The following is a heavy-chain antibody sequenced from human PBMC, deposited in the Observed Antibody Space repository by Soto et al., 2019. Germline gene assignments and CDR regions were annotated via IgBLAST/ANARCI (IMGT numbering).Heavy chain of an antibody. Sequence: GGSLRLSCAASGFTFSSYAMSWVRQAPGKGLEWVSAISGSGGSTYYADSVKGRFTISRDNSKNTLYLQMNSLRAEDTAVYYCAKPRAWVVVTAIPYDAFDIWGQGTMVTVSS. CDR3: AKPRAWVVVTAIPYDAFDI. CDR2: ISGSGGST. D-gene: IGHD2-21*02. J-gene: IGHJ3*02. V-gene: IGHV3-23*01. CDR1: GFTFSSYA.